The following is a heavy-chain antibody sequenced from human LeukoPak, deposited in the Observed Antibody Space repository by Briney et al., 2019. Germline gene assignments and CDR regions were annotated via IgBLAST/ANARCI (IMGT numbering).Heavy chain of an antibody. CDR2: INPSGGST. CDR3: AREGWAMVRGSTRWFDL. V-gene: IGHV1-46*01. Sequence: VASVKVSCKASGYTFTSYYMHWVRQAPGQGPEWMGIINPSGGSTSYAQKFQGRVTMTRDTSTSTVYMELSSLRSEDTAVYYCAREGWAMVRGSTRWFDLWGQGTLVTVSS. D-gene: IGHD3-10*01. J-gene: IGHJ5*02. CDR1: GYTFTSYY.